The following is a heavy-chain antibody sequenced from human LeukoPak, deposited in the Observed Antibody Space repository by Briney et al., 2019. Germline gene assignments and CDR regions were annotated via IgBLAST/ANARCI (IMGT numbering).Heavy chain of an antibody. CDR1: GFTFGDYA. J-gene: IGHJ5*02. CDR2: IRSKAYGGTT. CDR3: TRAPRGGWLNWFDP. Sequence: GGSLRLSCTASGFTFGDYAMSWFRQAPGKGLEWVGFIRSKAYGGTTECTASVKGRFTISRDDSKSIAYLQMNSLKTEDTAVYYCTRAPRGGWLNWFDPWGQGTLVTVSS. D-gene: IGHD3-22*01. V-gene: IGHV3-49*01.